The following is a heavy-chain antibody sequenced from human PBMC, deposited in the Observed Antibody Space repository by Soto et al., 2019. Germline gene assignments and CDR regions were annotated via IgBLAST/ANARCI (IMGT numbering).Heavy chain of an antibody. CDR3: ARDFTQPTYGYYYYCMDV. CDR1: GFTVSSNY. D-gene: IGHD4-17*01. J-gene: IGHJ6*03. Sequence: EVQLVESGGGLVQPGGSLRLSCAASGFTVSSNYMSWVRQAPGKGLEWVSVIYSGGSTYYADSVKGRFTISRDNSKNTLYLQMNSLRAEDTAVYYCARDFTQPTYGYYYYCMDVWGKGTTVTVSS. CDR2: IYSGGST. V-gene: IGHV3-66*01.